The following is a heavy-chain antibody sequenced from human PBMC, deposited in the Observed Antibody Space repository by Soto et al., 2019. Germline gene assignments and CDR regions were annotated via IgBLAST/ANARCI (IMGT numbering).Heavy chain of an antibody. CDR2: ISGSGGST. D-gene: IGHD2-2*01. CDR1: GFTFSSYA. V-gene: IGHV3-23*01. CDR3: AKTPFAVVPAAMIDY. Sequence: SLRLSCAASGFTFSSYAMSWVRQAPGKWLEWVSAISGSGGSTYYADSVKGRFTISRDNSKNTLYLQMNSLRAEDTAVYYCAKTPFAVVPAAMIDYWGQGTLVTVSS. J-gene: IGHJ4*02.